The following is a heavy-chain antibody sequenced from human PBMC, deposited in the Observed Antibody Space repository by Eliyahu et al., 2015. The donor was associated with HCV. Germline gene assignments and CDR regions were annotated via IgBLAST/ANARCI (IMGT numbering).Heavy chain of an antibody. CDR3: TSETLGDGYDWELDS. V-gene: IGHV3-15*01. CDR2: LKSLHRGGTA. Sequence: EVQLVESGGGLIKPGESLTLSCVSSASPXRXXWMSWVRQAPGKGLEWVGRLKSLHRGGTADYAASVTGRFTISRDDSKNTLYLQMNSLKVEDTAVYYCTSETLGDGYDWELDSWGQGALVTVSS. D-gene: IGHD3-16*01. J-gene: IGHJ4*02. CDR1: ASPXRXXW.